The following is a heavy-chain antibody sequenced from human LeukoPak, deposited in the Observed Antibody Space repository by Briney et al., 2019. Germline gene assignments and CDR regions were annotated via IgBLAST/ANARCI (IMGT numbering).Heavy chain of an antibody. CDR2: IYYSGST. J-gene: IGHJ4*02. D-gene: IGHD3-3*01. CDR3: ASSNYDFWSGYYFDY. CDR1: GGSISSSSYY. Sequence: SETLSLTCTVSGGSISSSSYYWGWIRQPPGKGLEWIGSIYYSGSTYYNPSLKSRVTLSVDTSKNQFSLKLSSVTAADTAVYYCASSNYDFWSGYYFDYWGQGTLVTVSS. V-gene: IGHV4-39*07.